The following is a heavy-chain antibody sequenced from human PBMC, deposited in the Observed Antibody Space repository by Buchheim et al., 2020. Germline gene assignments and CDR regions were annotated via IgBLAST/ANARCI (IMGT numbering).Heavy chain of an antibody. D-gene: IGHD1-26*01. V-gene: IGHV5-10-1*03. Sequence: EVQLVQSGAEVGKPGESLRISCKGSGYSFTSYWISWVRQMPGKGLEWMGRIDPSDSYTNYSPSFQGHVTISADKSISTAYPQWSSLKASDTAMYYCASRSGWDVNYYYYGMDVWGQGTT. J-gene: IGHJ6*02. CDR1: GYSFTSYW. CDR3: ASRSGWDVNYYYYGMDV. CDR2: IDPSDSYT.